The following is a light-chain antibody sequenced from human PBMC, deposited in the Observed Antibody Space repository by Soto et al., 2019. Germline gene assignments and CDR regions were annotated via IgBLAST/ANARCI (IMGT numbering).Light chain of an antibody. CDR1: KNDIGVYDF. V-gene: IGLV2-8*01. CDR2: EVV. Sequence: QSALTQPPSASGSPGQSVTISCTGTKNDIGVYDFVSWYQHHPGKAPRLIIYEVVQRPSGVPDRFSGSKSGNTASLTGSGLQSADEADYFCKSYAGSNTYGFGSGTNVTVL. J-gene: IGLJ1*01. CDR3: KSYAGSNTYG.